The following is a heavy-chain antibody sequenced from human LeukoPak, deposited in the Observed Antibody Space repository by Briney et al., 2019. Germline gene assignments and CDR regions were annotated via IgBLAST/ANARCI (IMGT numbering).Heavy chain of an antibody. V-gene: IGHV3-23*01. CDR1: GFIVSSNH. D-gene: IGHD3-22*01. Sequence: PGGSLRLSCAVSGFIVSSNHMNWVRQAPGKGLEWVSAISGNGGATYYADSVKGRFTISRDNSKNTLHLQMNSLRAKDTALYYCAKATTAIVVDNFFDYWGQGTLVSVSS. J-gene: IGHJ4*02. CDR3: AKATTAIVVDNFFDY. CDR2: ISGNGGAT.